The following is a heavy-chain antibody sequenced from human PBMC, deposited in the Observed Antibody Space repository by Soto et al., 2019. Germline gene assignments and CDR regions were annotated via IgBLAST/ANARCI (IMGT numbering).Heavy chain of an antibody. D-gene: IGHD6-25*01. CDR3: ARGGYRCYAALGF. V-gene: IGHV3-48*01. CDR1: GFTFSSYS. J-gene: IGHJ4*02. Sequence: EVQLVESGGGLVQPGGSLRLSCAASGFTFSSYSMNWVRQAPGKGLEWVSYISSSSSTIYYADSVKGRFTISRDNAKNSLYLQMNSLKGQDTGCDYRARGGYRCYAALGFLGQGTLVTVSS. CDR2: ISSSSSTI.